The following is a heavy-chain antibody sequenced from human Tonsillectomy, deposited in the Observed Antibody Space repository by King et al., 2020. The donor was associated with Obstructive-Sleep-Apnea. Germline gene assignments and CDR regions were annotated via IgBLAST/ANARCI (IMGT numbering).Heavy chain of an antibody. CDR2: IRGSGGST. CDR1: GFSFSRYA. D-gene: IGHD3-22*01. V-gene: IGHV3-23*04. J-gene: IGHJ4*02. CDR3: VKDSDYNSGGYNYPEY. Sequence: VQLVESGGGLVQPGGSLRLSCAASGFSFSRYALTWVRLAPGRGLQWVSAIRGSGGSTYYTDSVKGRFTISRDNSKNTLYLQMSSLRVEDTAMYHCVKDSDYNSGGYNYPEYWGQGTLVTVSS.